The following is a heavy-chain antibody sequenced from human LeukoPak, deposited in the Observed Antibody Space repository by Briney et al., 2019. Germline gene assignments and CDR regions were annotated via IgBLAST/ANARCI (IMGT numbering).Heavy chain of an antibody. CDR2: IYYSGST. J-gene: IGHJ4*02. V-gene: IGHV4-59*12. D-gene: IGHD6-13*01. Sequence: SETLSLTCTVSGGSISSYYWSWIRQPPGKGLEWIGYIYYSGSTNYNPSLKSRVTISVDTSKNQFSLKLSSVTAADTAVYYFARVGSSWYNHFDYWGQGTLVTVSS. CDR1: GGSISSYY. CDR3: ARVGSSWYNHFDY.